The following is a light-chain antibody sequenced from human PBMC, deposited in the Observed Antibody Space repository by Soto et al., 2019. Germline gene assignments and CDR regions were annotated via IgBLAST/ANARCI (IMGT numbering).Light chain of an antibody. CDR1: QSVGSN. Sequence: EIVMQPSPATLSVSPGERANISCRASQSVGSNLAWYQQKPGQAPRLLISGASTRATGIPARFSGSGSGTEFTLTISSLQSEDFAIYFCQQYNNWPPDRTFGQGTKVEIK. CDR2: GAS. V-gene: IGKV3-15*01. J-gene: IGKJ1*01. CDR3: QQYNNWPPDRT.